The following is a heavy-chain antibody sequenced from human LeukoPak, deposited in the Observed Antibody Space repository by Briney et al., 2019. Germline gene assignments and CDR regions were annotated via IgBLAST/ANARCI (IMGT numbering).Heavy chain of an antibody. D-gene: IGHD6-6*01. J-gene: IGHJ6*03. CDR2: IRYDGSNK. CDR1: GFTFSSYG. V-gene: IGHV3-30*02. CDR3: AKIWHSSSSYYYYYYYMDV. Sequence: GGSLRLSCAASGFTFSSYGMHWVRQAPGKGLEWVAFIRYDGSNKYYADSVKGRFTISRDNSKNTLYLQMNSLRAEDTAVYYCAKIWHSSSSYYYYYYYMDVWGKGTTVTVSS.